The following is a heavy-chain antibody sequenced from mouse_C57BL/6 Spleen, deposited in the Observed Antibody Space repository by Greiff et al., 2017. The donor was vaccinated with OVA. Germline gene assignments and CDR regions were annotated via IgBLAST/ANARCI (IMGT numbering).Heavy chain of an antibody. D-gene: IGHD1-1*01. CDR2: ISSGSSTI. CDR3: ARPTVVADYAMDY. CDR1: GFTFSDYG. J-gene: IGHJ4*01. V-gene: IGHV5-17*01. Sequence: EVMLVESGGGLVKPGGSLKLSCAASGFTFSDYGMHWVRQAPEKGLEWVAYISSGSSTIYYADTVKGRFTISRDNAKNTLFLQMTSLRSEDTAMYYCARPTVVADYAMDYWGQGTSVTVSS.